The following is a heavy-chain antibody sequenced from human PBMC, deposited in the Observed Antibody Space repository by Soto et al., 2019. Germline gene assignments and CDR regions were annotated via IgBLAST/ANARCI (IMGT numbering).Heavy chain of an antibody. CDR3: ARDLKNVTIFEVGY. Sequence: GGSLRLSCVGSGFSFSTYSMNWVRQAPGKGLEWVSSIYSSGSYIYYADSVKGRFTISRDNAKNSLYLQMTSLRVEDTAVYYCARDLKNVTIFEVGYWGQGTQVTVSS. V-gene: IGHV3-21*01. D-gene: IGHD3-3*01. CDR2: IYSSGSYI. CDR1: GFSFSTYS. J-gene: IGHJ4*02.